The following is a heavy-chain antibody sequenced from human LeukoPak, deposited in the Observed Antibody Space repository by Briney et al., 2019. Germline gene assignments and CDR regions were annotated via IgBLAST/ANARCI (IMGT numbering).Heavy chain of an antibody. J-gene: IGHJ3*02. V-gene: IGHV3-43*01. CDR1: GFKFADAP. Sequence: GGSLRLSCTASGFKFADAPMHWVRQPPGKGLEWIALITWGATDSYYADSVKGRFTISRDDSRNTLYLQMNSLRSEDTALYYCAKDVSIRRGHNFDASDIWGLGTMVIVSS. D-gene: IGHD5-24*01. CDR2: ITWGATDS. CDR3: AKDVSIRRGHNFDASDI.